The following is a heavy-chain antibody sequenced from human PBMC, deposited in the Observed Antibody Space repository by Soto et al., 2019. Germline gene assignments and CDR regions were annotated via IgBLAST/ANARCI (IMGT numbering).Heavy chain of an antibody. D-gene: IGHD6-13*01. CDR2: INPSGGST. V-gene: IGHV1-46*01. CDR1: GYTFTSYY. CDR3: ARDLAAAGTVGAFDI. J-gene: IGHJ3*02. Sequence: VASVKVSCKASGYTFTSYYMHWVRQAPGQGLEWMGIINPSGGSTSYAQKFQGRVTMTRDTSTSTVYMELSSLRSEDTAVYYCARDLAAAGTVGAFDIWGQGTMVTVSS.